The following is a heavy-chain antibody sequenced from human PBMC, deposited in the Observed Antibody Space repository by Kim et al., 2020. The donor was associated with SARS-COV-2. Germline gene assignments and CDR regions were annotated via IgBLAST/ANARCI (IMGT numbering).Heavy chain of an antibody. CDR2: ISGGRGAP. J-gene: IGHJ4*02. V-gene: IGHV3-23*01. CDR1: GFTLSSYG. CDR3: AKDFVFMVLGGRDTSVPRVGLDS. Sequence: GGSLRLSCVTSGFTLSSYGMNWVRRAPGKSLEWVSYISGGRGAPAYAGSVKGRFTVSRDNSKNTVYLEMNGLRAEDTAIYYCAKDFVFMVLGGRDTSVPRVGLDSWGQGSLVTVPP. D-gene: IGHD3-10*01.